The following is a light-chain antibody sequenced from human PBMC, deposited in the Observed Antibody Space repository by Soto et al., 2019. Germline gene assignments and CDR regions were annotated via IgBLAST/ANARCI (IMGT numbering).Light chain of an antibody. CDR2: GAS. J-gene: IGKJ1*01. Sequence: EIVLTESPRTLSLSPGERATLSCRASQSVSSTYLAWYQQKPGQAPRLLIYGASSRATGIPDRFSGSGSGTDFTLTISRLEPEDFAVYYCQQYRTFGQGTKVDIK. V-gene: IGKV3-20*01. CDR3: QQYRT. CDR1: QSVSSTY.